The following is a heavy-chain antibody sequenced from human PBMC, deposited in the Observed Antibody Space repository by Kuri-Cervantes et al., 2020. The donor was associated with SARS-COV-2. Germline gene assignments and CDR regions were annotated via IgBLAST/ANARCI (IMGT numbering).Heavy chain of an antibody. V-gene: IGHV3-74*01. D-gene: IGHD4-17*01. CDR3: ARGGSGDYGDYYYMDV. CDR1: RFTFGDYA. J-gene: IGHJ6*03. CDR2: INSDGSST. Sequence: GGSLRLSCAASRFTFGDYAMHWVREVPGKGLEWVSRINSDGSSTSYADSVKGRFTISRDNAKNTLYLQMNSLRAEDTAVYYCARGGSGDYGDYYYMDVWGKGTTVTVSS.